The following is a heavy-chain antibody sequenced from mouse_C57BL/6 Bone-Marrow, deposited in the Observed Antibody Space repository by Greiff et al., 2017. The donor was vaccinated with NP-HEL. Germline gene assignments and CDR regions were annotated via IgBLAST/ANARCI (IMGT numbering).Heavy chain of an antibody. J-gene: IGHJ2*01. CDR2: INYDGNN. CDR3: ARGYEY. CDR1: GYSFTSGYY. Sequence: EVMLLESGPGLVKPSQSLSLTCAVTGYSFTSGYYCNCRRQFPGNKLEWVGYINYDGNNNYNPSLKNRISITRDTSKNHFFLKLNSVTSEDTATYACARGYEYWGQGTTLTVSA. V-gene: IGHV3-6*01.